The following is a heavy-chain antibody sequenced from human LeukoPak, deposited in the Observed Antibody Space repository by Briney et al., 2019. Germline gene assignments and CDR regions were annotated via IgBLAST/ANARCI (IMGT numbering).Heavy chain of an antibody. D-gene: IGHD1-14*01. CDR2: ISGSSSYI. CDR3: AREPDEIWVPNWFDP. CDR1: GFTFSSYS. J-gene: IGHJ5*02. V-gene: IGHV3-21*01. Sequence: GGSLRLSCAASGFTFSSYSMNWVRQAPGKGLEWVSSISGSSSYIYYADSVKGRFTISRDNTKNSLYLQMNGLRAEDTAVYYCAREPDEIWVPNWFDPWGQGNLVTVSS.